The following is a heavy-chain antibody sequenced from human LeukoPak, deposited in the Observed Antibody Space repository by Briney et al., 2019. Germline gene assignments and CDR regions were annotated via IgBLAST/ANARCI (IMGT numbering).Heavy chain of an antibody. CDR2: SNPSGGST. J-gene: IGHJ5*02. CDR3: ARLSFPAVAGRRGERWFDP. D-gene: IGHD6-19*01. CDR1: GYTFTSYY. V-gene: IGHV1-46*01. Sequence: ASVKVSCKASGYTFTSYYMHWVRQAPGQGLDWVGISNPSGGSTSYEQKFQGRVTMTRHTSTSTVYMELSRLRSDDMAVYYCARLSFPAVAGRRGERWFDPWGQGTLVTVSS.